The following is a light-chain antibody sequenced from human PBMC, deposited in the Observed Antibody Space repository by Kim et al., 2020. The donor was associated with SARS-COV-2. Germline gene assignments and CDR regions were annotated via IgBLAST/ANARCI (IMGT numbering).Light chain of an antibody. CDR1: QSISSY. Sequence: DIQMIQSPSSLSASVGDRVTITCRASQSISSYLNWYQQKPGKAPKLLIYAASVVQSGVPSRFSGSGSGTDFTLTISSLQPEDFATYYCQQSYSALYTFGQGTKLEI. J-gene: IGKJ2*01. CDR3: QQSYSALYT. CDR2: AAS. V-gene: IGKV1-39*01.